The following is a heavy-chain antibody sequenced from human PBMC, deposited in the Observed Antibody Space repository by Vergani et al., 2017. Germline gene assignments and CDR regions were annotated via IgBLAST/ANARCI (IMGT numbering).Heavy chain of an antibody. CDR2: IGTAGDT. J-gene: IGHJ4*02. Sequence: EVQLVESGGGLVQPGGSLRLSCAASGFTFSSYDMHWVRQATGKGLEWVSAIGTAGDTYYPGSVKGRFTISRENAKNSLYLQMNSLRAGDTAVYYCAGWLIAAAGNGGFDYWGQGTLVTVSS. V-gene: IGHV3-13*01. CDR1: GFTFSSYD. D-gene: IGHD6-13*01. CDR3: AGWLIAAAGNGGFDY.